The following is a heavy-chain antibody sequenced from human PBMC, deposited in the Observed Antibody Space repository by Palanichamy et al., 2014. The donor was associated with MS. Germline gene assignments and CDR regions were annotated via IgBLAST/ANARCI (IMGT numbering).Heavy chain of an antibody. CDR3: ARSDTSGYWYIDY. Sequence: EVQLVESGGGLVKSGGSLRLSCAASGFTFSTYSFNWVRQAPGKGLEWVSSISNSPSFVYYADSVRGRVTISRDNAKNSLFLQMNSLRAEDTAVYYCARSDTSGYWYIDYWGQGTLVTVSS. CDR2: ISNSPSFV. V-gene: IGHV3-21*01. D-gene: IGHD3-22*01. J-gene: IGHJ4*02. CDR1: GFTFSTYS.